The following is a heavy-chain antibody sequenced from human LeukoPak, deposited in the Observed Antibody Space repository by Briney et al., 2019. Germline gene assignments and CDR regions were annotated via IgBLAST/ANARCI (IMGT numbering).Heavy chain of an antibody. V-gene: IGHV3-23*01. J-gene: IGHJ4*02. CDR3: AEEYVSSWNCPCDY. Sequence: GASLRLSWAAAGFTFSSYGMSWVRQPRGKGMEWVSTISGGGGSTYYADSVKGRFTISRDTSKNPLYLKMSSLTAEDTAVYYCAEEYVSSWNCPCDYWGQGTLVTVSS. D-gene: IGHD1-7*01. CDR1: GFTFSSYG. CDR2: ISGGGGST.